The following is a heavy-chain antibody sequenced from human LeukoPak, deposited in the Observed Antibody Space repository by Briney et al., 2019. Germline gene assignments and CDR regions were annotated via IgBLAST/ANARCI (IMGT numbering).Heavy chain of an antibody. D-gene: IGHD4-23*01. J-gene: IGHJ4*02. CDR3: ARDGGISGYFDY. V-gene: IGHV4-59*01. CDR2: IYYSGRT. CDR1: GGSIRSYY. Sequence: SETLSLTCTVSGGSIRSYYWSWIRQPPGKGLDWIGYIYYSGRTNYNASLQSRVTISVDTSKNQFSLKLSSVTAADTAVYHCARDGGISGYFDYWGQGTLVTVSS.